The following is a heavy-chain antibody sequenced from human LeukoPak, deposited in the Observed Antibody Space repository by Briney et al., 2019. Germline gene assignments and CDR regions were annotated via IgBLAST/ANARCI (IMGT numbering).Heavy chain of an antibody. V-gene: IGHV1-2*02. D-gene: IGHD3-9*01. CDR3: ARNSRTVLRYFDWGKNWFDP. CDR2: INPNSGGT. Sequence: ASVKVSCKASGYTFTGYYMHWVRQAPGQGLEWMGWINPNSGGTNYAQKFQGRVTMTRDTSISTAYMELSRLRYDDTAVYYCARNSRTVLRYFDWGKNWFDPWGQGTLVAVSS. CDR1: GYTFTGYY. J-gene: IGHJ5*02.